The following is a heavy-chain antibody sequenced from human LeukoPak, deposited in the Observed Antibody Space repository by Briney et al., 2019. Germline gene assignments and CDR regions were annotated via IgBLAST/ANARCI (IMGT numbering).Heavy chain of an antibody. CDR2: IIPILGIA. CDR1: GGTFSSYA. J-gene: IGHJ4*02. V-gene: IGHV1-69*04. CDR3: ARDSYDSSGYYYERIDY. D-gene: IGHD3-22*01. Sequence: SVKVSCKASGGTFSSYAISWVRQAPAQGLEWVGRIIPILGIANYAQKFQGRVTITADNSTSTAYMELSSLRSEDTAVYYCARDSYDSSGYYYERIDYWGQGTLVTVSS.